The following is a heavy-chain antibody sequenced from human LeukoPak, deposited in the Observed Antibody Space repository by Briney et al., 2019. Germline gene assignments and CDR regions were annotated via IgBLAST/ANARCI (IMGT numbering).Heavy chain of an antibody. CDR1: GFSFSTYG. V-gene: IGHV3-30*02. CDR2: IRYDGSNK. CDR3: AKGVDIVASEGVDAFDI. D-gene: IGHD5-12*01. J-gene: IGHJ3*02. Sequence: GGSLRLSCAASGFSFSTYGMHWVRQAPGKGLEWVAFIRYDGSNKYYADSVKGRFTISRDNSKNTLYLQMNSLRAEDTAVYYCAKGVDIVASEGVDAFDIWGQGTMVTVSS.